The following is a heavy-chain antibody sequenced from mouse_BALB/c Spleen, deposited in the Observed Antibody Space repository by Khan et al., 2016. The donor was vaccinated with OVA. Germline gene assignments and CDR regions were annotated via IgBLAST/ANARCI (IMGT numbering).Heavy chain of an antibody. CDR3: TREGGDGSSFAD. Sequence: VQLQESGAELVRPGASVKLSCKASGYTFTNYWINWVQQRPGQGLEWIGNVYPSDSYTNYNQKFKDKATLTVDKSSSTAYMQLSSPPSDDSAVYYGTREGGDGSSFADGGQGTLVTVSA. V-gene: IGHV1-69*02. J-gene: IGHJ3*01. CDR1: GYTFTNYW. CDR2: VYPSDSYT. D-gene: IGHD2-3*01.